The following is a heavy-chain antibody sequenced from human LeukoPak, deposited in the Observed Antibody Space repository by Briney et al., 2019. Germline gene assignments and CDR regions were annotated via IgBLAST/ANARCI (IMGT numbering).Heavy chain of an antibody. CDR1: GFTFSYNW. Sequence: GGSLRLSCTASGFTFSYNWMSWVRQAPGKGLEWVASIRPDGSEEYYMDSVKGRFTISRDNSKNTLYLQMNSLRAEDTAVYYCARRGTSCYTVLCYFDYWGQGTLVTVSS. V-gene: IGHV3-7*01. D-gene: IGHD2-2*02. CDR2: IRPDGSEE. J-gene: IGHJ4*02. CDR3: ARRGTSCYTVLCYFDY.